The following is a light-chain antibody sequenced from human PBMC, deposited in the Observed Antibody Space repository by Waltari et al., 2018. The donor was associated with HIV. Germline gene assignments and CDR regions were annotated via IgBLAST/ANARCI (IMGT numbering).Light chain of an antibody. CDR3: AAWDDSLNGAI. J-gene: IGLJ2*01. V-gene: IGLV1-44*01. CDR2: NTS. CDR1: SSNIGSHT. Sequence: QSVLTQPPSASGTPGQRVTISCSGSSSNIGSHTVSWYQHPPGTAPTLLIYNTSQRPSGVPDRFSGSKSDTSASLAISGLQSEDEAGYFCAAWDDSLNGAIFGGGTKLTVL.